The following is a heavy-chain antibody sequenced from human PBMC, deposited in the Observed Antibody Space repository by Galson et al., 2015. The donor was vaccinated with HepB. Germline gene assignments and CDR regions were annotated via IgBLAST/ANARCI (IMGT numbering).Heavy chain of an antibody. CDR2: IIPIFGTA. D-gene: IGHD6-19*01. V-gene: IGHV1-69*13. Sequence: SVKVSCKASGGTFSSYAISWVRQAPGQGLEWMGGIIPIFGTANYAQKFQGRVTITADESTSTAYMELSSLRSEDPAVYYCARDGSSGWYKNWFDPWGQGTLVTVSS. CDR1: GGTFSSYA. CDR3: ARDGSSGWYKNWFDP. J-gene: IGHJ5*02.